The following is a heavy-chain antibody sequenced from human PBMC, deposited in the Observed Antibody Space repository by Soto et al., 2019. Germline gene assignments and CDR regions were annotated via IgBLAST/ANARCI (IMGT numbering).Heavy chain of an antibody. D-gene: IGHD3-3*01. Sequence: GGSLRLSCAASGFTFGSFGMTWLRQAPGKGLEWVSTISGSGDTSYYADSVKGRFTISRDNSNNALFLQMNSLRAEDTSVYYCAKDVSKADYDFWSGYYDMRRAYHGSNGMDVWGQGTTVTVSS. CDR2: ISGSGDTS. J-gene: IGHJ6*02. CDR1: GFTFGSFG. V-gene: IGHV3-23*01. CDR3: AKDVSKADYDFWSGYYDMRRAYHGSNGMDV.